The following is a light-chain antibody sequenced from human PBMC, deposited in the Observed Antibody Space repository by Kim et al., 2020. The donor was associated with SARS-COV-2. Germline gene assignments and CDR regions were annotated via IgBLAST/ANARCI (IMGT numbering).Light chain of an antibody. CDR1: QSTSRY. Sequence: ASVGDRVTITCRASQSTSRYLNWYQQKPGKAPKLLIYAASSLQSGVPSRFSGSGSGTDFTLTISSLQPEDVATYYCQQSYSTPLTFGGGTKVDIK. CDR2: AAS. J-gene: IGKJ4*01. CDR3: QQSYSTPLT. V-gene: IGKV1-39*01.